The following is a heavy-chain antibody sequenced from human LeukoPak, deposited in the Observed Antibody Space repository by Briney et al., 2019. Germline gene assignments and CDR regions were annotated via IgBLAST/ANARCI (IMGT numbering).Heavy chain of an antibody. V-gene: IGHV4-34*01. CDR2: INHSGST. CDR1: GGSFSGYY. CDR3: ARDCSSTSCPAAFDI. Sequence: SETLSLTCAVYGGSFSGYYWSWIRQPPGEGLEWIGEINHSGSTNYNPSLKSRVTISVDTSKNQFSLKLSSVTAADTAVYYCARDCSSTSCPAAFDIWGQGTMVTVSS. D-gene: IGHD2-2*01. J-gene: IGHJ3*02.